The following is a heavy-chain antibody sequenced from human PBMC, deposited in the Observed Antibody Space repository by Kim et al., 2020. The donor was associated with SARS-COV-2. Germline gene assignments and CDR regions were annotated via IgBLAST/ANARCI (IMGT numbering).Heavy chain of an antibody. Sequence: ASVKVSCKASGYTFTGYYMHWVLQAPGQGLEWMGWINPNSGGTNYAHKFQGRDTMTRDTSISTVYMELSRLRSDDTAVYYCATERGIYGSGSYGLVVYWGQGTLVTVSS. CDR1: GYTFTGYY. CDR2: INPNSGGT. D-gene: IGHD3-10*01. V-gene: IGHV1-2*02. J-gene: IGHJ4*02. CDR3: ATERGIYGSGSYGLVVY.